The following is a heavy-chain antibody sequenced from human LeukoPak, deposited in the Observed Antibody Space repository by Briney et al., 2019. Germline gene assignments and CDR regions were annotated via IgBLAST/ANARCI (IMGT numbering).Heavy chain of an antibody. V-gene: IGHV3-7*01. D-gene: IGHD5-24*01. Sequence: SGGSLRLSCAASGFTFSSYWMSWVRQAPGKGLEWVANIKQDGSEKYYVDSVKGRFTISRDNAKNSLYLQMNSLRAEDTAVYYCARAFDGGGYNWDNFDYWGQGTLVTVSS. CDR1: GFTFSSYW. CDR2: IKQDGSEK. CDR3: ARAFDGGGYNWDNFDY. J-gene: IGHJ4*02.